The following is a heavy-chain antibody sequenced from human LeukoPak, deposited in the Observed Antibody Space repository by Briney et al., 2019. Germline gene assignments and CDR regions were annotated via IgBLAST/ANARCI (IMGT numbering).Heavy chain of an antibody. Sequence: PGGSLRLSCAGSGFSVSNYYMNWVRQAPGKGREWVSLIRDSGETFYADSVKGRFTISRDNSKNTVYLQMNRLRVEDTAVYFCARDRAVTQVWVEFDSWGQGTLVTVSS. D-gene: IGHD3-16*01. CDR1: GFSVSNYY. CDR2: IRDSGET. V-gene: IGHV3-66*03. CDR3: ARDRAVTQVWVEFDS. J-gene: IGHJ5*01.